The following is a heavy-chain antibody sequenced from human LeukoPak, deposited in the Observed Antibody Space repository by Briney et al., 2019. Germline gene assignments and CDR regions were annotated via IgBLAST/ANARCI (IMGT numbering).Heavy chain of an antibody. CDR3: ARVYYDFWSGYYPLYYYYYYMDV. Sequence: SETLSLTCAVYGGSFSGYCWSWIRQPPGKGLEWIGEINHSGSTNYNPSLKSRVTISVDTSKNQFSLKLSSVTAADTAVYYCARVYYDFWSGYYPLYYYYYYMDVWGKGTTVTVSS. V-gene: IGHV4-34*01. CDR1: GGSFSGYC. D-gene: IGHD3-3*01. CDR2: INHSGST. J-gene: IGHJ6*03.